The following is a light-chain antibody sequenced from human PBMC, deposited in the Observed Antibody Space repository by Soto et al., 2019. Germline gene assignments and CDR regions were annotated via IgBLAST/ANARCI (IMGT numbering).Light chain of an antibody. CDR2: YVS. V-gene: IGKV1-12*01. Sequence: DIQMTQSPSSVSAFVGDRVTITCRASQDISSYLAWYQVKPGKAPKLLMYYVSTLQSGVPSRFGGSGSGTDFTLTISSLQPEDSATYYCQQARDFPWTFGQGAKVEIK. J-gene: IGKJ1*01. CDR1: QDISSY. CDR3: QQARDFPWT.